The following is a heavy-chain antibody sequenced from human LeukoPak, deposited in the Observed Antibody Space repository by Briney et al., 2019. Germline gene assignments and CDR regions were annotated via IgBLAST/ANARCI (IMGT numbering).Heavy chain of an antibody. D-gene: IGHD5-18*01. Sequence: GGSLRLSCAASGFTFSSYEMNWVRQAPGKGLEWVSYISSSSALYYADSVKGRFTISRDNSKNTLYLQMNSLRAEDTAVYYCASWTAMVNPDYYYYYMDVWGKGTTVTVSS. CDR3: ASWTAMVNPDYYYYYMDV. J-gene: IGHJ6*03. V-gene: IGHV3-48*03. CDR1: GFTFSSYE. CDR2: ISSSSAL.